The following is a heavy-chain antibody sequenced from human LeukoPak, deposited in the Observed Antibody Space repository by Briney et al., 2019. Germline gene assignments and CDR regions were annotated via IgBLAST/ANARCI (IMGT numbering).Heavy chain of an antibody. Sequence: PSETLSLTCSVSGGSISSSSYYWGWIRQPPGQGLEWIGSIYYSGSTFYNPSLKSRVTISVDTSKNQFSLKLSSVTAADTAVYYCARHIRGYSYGFDYWGQGTLVTVSS. CDR2: IYYSGST. J-gene: IGHJ4*02. V-gene: IGHV4-39*01. D-gene: IGHD5-18*01. CDR1: GGSISSSSYY. CDR3: ARHIRGYSYGFDY.